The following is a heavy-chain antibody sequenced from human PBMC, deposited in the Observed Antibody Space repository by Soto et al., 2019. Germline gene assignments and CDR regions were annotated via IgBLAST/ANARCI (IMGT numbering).Heavy chain of an antibody. Sequence: QVQLQESGPGLVQPPGTLSLTCAVSGGSISSGNWWSWVRQPPGKGLEWIGEIYRSGSTNYNPSLKSRVTISLDKSKNQFSLNLSSVTAADTAVYFCARGTTMFKYYFDYWGQGTLVTVSS. D-gene: IGHD3-10*02. CDR2: IYRSGST. CDR3: ARGTTMFKYYFDY. CDR1: GGSISSGNW. J-gene: IGHJ4*02. V-gene: IGHV4-4*01.